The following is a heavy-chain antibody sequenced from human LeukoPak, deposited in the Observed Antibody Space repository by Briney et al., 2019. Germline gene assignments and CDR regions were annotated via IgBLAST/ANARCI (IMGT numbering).Heavy chain of an antibody. CDR1: GFTFSSYP. Sequence: GGSLRLSCAASGFTFSSYPVHWVRQAPGRGLEWVAAISYDGGNKYYADSVKGRFTISRDNSKNTLYLQMNSLRTEDTAVYYCARAFRDRKPYYYDSSGYYYFDYWGQGTLVTVSS. CDR3: ARAFRDRKPYYYDSSGYYYFDY. CDR2: ISYDGGNK. D-gene: IGHD3-22*01. V-gene: IGHV3-30*04. J-gene: IGHJ4*02.